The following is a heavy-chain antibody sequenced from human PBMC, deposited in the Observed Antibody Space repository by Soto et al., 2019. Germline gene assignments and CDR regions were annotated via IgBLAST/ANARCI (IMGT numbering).Heavy chain of an antibody. D-gene: IGHD3-22*01. CDR3: ARDDYYDV. Sequence: SETLSLTCAVSGGSISSGGYSWSWIRQPPGKGLEWIGYIYHSGSTYYNPSHKSRVTISVDTSKNQFSLKLSSVTAADTAVYYCARDDYYDVWGQGTMVTVSS. CDR2: IYHSGST. CDR1: GGSISSGGYS. J-gene: IGHJ3*01. V-gene: IGHV4-30-2*01.